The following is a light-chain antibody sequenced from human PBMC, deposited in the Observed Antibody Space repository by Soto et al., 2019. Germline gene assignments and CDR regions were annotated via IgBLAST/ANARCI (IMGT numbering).Light chain of an antibody. J-gene: IGKJ2*01. CDR3: QQYYTTVYT. CDR1: QRVLYSSNNKNY. CDR2: WAS. Sequence: DIVMTQSPDSLAVSLGERATINCKSSQRVLYSSNNKNYLAWYQQKPGQPPKLLMYWASTRESGVPDRFSGSASGTDFTLTISGLQAEDVAVYYCQQYYTTVYTLGQGNKLEI. V-gene: IGKV4-1*01.